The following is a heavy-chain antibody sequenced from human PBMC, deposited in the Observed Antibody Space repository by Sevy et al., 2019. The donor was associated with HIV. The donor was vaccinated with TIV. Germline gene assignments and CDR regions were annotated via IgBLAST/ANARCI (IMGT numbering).Heavy chain of an antibody. J-gene: IGHJ4*02. D-gene: IGHD6-19*01. V-gene: IGHV3-74*01. Sequence: GGSLRLSCAASGFTFSSYWMHWVRQAPGKGLVWVSRINSDGSSTNYADSVKGRFTISRDNAMNTLYLQMNSLRAEDAAVYYCARSWEWLDPQAFDYWGQRTLVTVSS. CDR3: ARSWEWLDPQAFDY. CDR1: GFTFSSYW. CDR2: INSDGSST.